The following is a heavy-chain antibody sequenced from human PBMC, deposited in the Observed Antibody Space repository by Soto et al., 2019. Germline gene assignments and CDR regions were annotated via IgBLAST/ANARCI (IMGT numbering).Heavy chain of an antibody. J-gene: IGHJ4*02. Sequence: QVQLVESGGGVVQPGRSLRLSCAASGFSFSNCGMHWVRQAPGKGLEWVAAISSDGSDKYYSEYVKGRFTISRDNCKNTLFLQMNSLRVEDTAVYYCVKGSEVARQELDYWGQGTLVTVSS. CDR3: VKGSEVARQELDY. V-gene: IGHV3-30*18. D-gene: IGHD2-15*01. CDR2: ISSDGSDK. CDR1: GFSFSNCG.